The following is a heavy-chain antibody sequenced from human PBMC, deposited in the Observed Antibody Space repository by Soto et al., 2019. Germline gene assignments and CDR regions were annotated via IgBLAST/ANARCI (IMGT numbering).Heavy chain of an antibody. Sequence: PSETLSLTCTVSGGSISSYYWSWIRQPPGKGLEWIGYIYYSGSTNYNPSLKSRVTISVDTSKNQFSLKLSSVTAADTAVYYCARGDFWSGYYFDYWGQRTLFTVSS. CDR3: ARGDFWSGYYFDY. CDR1: GGSISSYY. J-gene: IGHJ4*02. D-gene: IGHD3-3*01. CDR2: IYYSGST. V-gene: IGHV4-59*01.